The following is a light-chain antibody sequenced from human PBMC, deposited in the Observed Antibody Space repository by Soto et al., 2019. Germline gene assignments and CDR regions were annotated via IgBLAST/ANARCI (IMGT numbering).Light chain of an antibody. V-gene: IGKV3D-20*02. CDR3: QQRSNWPRIT. CDR1: QSVSSTY. Sequence: EIVFTQSPCTLSLSPSERSTLSCRASQSVSSTYLDWYQQKPGQAPRLLIYDASSRATGIPDRFSGGGSGTDFTLTISSLEPEDFAVYYCQQRSNWPRITFGQGTRLEI. CDR2: DAS. J-gene: IGKJ5*01.